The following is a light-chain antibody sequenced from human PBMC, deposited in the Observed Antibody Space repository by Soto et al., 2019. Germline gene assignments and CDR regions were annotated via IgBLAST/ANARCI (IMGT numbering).Light chain of an antibody. V-gene: IGLV2-23*02. Sequence: QSALTQPASVSGSPGQSITISCTGTNSDVGSYNLVSWYQQHPGKAPKIMIYDVSKRPSGVSDRLSGSKSGNTASLTISGLQAEDEADYYCCAYAGSSTYVLGSGTQLTVL. J-gene: IGLJ7*01. CDR2: DVS. CDR3: CAYAGSSTYV. CDR1: NSDVGSYNL.